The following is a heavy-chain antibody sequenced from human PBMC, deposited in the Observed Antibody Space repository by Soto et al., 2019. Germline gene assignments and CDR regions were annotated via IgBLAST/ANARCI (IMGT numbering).Heavy chain of an antibody. D-gene: IGHD3-10*01. CDR2: IRNKANSYTI. J-gene: IGHJ4*02. Sequence: EVELVESGGDLVQPGGSLRLSCAASGFTFSDHYMDWVRQAPGKGLEWVARIRNKANSYTIEYAASVKGRFTISRDDSEHSLHLEMNSLKIEDTAVYYCAGSGGAHRDFDYWGQGPLVTVSS. CDR3: AGSGGAHRDFDY. V-gene: IGHV3-72*01. CDR1: GFTFSDHY.